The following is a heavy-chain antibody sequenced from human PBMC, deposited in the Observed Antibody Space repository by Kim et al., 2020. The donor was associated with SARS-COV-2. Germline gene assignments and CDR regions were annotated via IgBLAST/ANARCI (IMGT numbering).Heavy chain of an antibody. V-gene: IGHV1-46*01. Sequence: ASVKVSCKASGYTFTSYYMHWVRQAPGQGLECMGIINPSGGSTNDAQKFQGKITMTRDTTTSTAYMELSSMRSEDTAVYYCAKSGGRAAGTGSRSWGQGTLVTVSS. CDR1: GYTFTSYY. J-gene: IGHJ5*02. CDR2: INPSGGST. D-gene: IGHD6-13*01. CDR3: AKSGGRAAGTGSRS.